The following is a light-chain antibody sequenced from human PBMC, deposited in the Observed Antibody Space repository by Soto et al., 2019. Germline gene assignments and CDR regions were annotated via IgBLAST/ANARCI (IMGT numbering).Light chain of an antibody. CDR2: DAS. J-gene: IGKJ1*01. Sequence: EIVLTQSPATLSSSPGERATLSCRASQRVSNYLAWFQQKPGQAPRLLIYDASKRATGVPAKFSGSGSGTDITLTISSLEPEDFAVYYCQQHSNWPRTFGQGTKVEIK. CDR3: QQHSNWPRT. V-gene: IGKV3-11*01. CDR1: QRVSNY.